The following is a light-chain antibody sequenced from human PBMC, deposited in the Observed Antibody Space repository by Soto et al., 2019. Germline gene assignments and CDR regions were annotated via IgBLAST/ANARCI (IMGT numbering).Light chain of an antibody. CDR2: GVS. V-gene: IGLV2-14*03. CDR1: SSDVGAYKY. J-gene: IGLJ1*01. CDR3: SSFPGPNTLDV. Sequence: QSALTQPASVSGSPGQSVTISCTGTSSDVGAYKYVSWYQKHPGKAPKLMIYGVSNRPSGISNRFSGSKSGNTASLTISGPRPEDDADYYCSSFPGPNTLDVFGTGTKLTVL.